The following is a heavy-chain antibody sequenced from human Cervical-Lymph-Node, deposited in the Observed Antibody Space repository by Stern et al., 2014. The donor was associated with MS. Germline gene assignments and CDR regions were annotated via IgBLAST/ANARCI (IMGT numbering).Heavy chain of an antibody. CDR3: ARAVHSREYLSEYDAFDI. J-gene: IGHJ3*02. V-gene: IGHV1-18*01. CDR2: ISAYSGDT. CDR1: GYTLISYG. Sequence: QVQLVQSGAEVKKPGASVKVSCKASGYTLISYGISWVRQAPGQGLEWVAWISAYSGDTSYALKFQDRVTMTTDTSTNTAYLELRSLRPDDTAVFYCARAVHSREYLSEYDAFDIWGQGTMVTVSS. D-gene: IGHD2/OR15-2a*01.